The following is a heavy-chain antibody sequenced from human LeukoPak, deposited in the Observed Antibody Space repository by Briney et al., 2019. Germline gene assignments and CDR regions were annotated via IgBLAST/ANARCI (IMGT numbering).Heavy chain of an antibody. CDR2: INHSGST. CDR1: GGSLSGYY. D-gene: IGHD3-22*01. J-gene: IGHJ4*02. V-gene: IGHV4-34*01. CDR3: ARGRGVHQYYYDSSGYFDY. Sequence: SETLSLTCAVYGGSLSGYYWSWIRQPPGKGLEWIGEINHSGSTNYNPSLKSRVTISVDTSKNQFSLKLSSVTAADTAVYYCARGRGVHQYYYDSSGYFDYWGQGTLVTVSS.